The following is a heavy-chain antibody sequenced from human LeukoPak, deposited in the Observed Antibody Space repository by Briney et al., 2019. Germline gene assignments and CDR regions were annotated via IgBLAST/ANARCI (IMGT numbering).Heavy chain of an antibody. V-gene: IGHV3-64*01. Sequence: GGSLTLSCTASGFTFKTYAMHWVRQAPGSGLEYVSSITTDGTTTYHANSVKGRFTISRDNSKNILYLQMGSLRVEDMALYYCARDAITSGWFDAYDMWGQGTMVTVSS. CDR1: GFTFKTYA. J-gene: IGHJ3*02. D-gene: IGHD6-19*01. CDR2: ITTDGTTT. CDR3: ARDAITSGWFDAYDM.